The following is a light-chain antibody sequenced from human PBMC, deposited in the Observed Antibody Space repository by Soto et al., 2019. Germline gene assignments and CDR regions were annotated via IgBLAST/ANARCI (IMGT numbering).Light chain of an antibody. CDR3: QRGAAA. CDR2: AAS. V-gene: IGKV1-39*01. J-gene: IGKJ4*01. Sequence: DIQMTQFPSSLSASVGDRVTITCRASQSIFTSLNWYQQRPGKAPKLLIYAASNLQSGVPSRFSGSGSGTDFTITISSLQPEDFATYYCQRGAAAFGGGTKVEIK. CDR1: QSIFTS.